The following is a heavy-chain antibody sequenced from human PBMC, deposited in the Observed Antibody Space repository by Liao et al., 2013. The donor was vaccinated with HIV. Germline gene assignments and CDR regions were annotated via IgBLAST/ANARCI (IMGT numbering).Heavy chain of an antibody. CDR1: GGSFSGYY. CDR3: ARAGGAFHAFDI. Sequence: QLQLQESGPGLVKPSETLSLTCAVYGGSFSGYYWSWIRQPPGKGLEWIGEINHSGSTNYNPSLKSRVTMSLDRSKNQFSLKLSSVTAADTAVYYCARAGGAFHAFDIWGRGTMVTVSS. CDR2: INHSGST. V-gene: IGHV4-34*10. J-gene: IGHJ3*02. D-gene: IGHD1-1*01.